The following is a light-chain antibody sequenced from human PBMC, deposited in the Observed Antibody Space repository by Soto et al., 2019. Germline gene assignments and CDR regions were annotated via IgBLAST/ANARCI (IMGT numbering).Light chain of an antibody. CDR3: QSYDSSLV. V-gene: IGLV1-40*01. Sequence: QSVLTQPPSVSGAPGQRVTISCTGSSSNIGAGYDVHWYQQLPGTAPKLLIYGNSNRPSGVPDRFSGSKSCTSASLASTGLQAEDEADYYCQSYDSSLVFGGGTKLTVL. J-gene: IGLJ2*01. CDR2: GNS. CDR1: SSNIGAGYD.